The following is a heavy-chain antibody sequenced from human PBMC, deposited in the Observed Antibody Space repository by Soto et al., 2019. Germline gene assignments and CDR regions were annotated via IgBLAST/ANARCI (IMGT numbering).Heavy chain of an antibody. CDR1: GGTISSSSHH. D-gene: IGHD3-16*01. V-gene: IGHV4-39*01. CDR2: IYHSGTT. CDR3: ARRGRGIGGYYYGMDV. Sequence: PSETLSLTCPVSGGTISSSSHHWGWIRKPPGKGLEWIGSIYHSGTTYYNPPLKSRVTISVDTSKNQFSLRLSSVTAADTAMYYCARRGRGIGGYYYGMDVWGQGTTVTVSS. J-gene: IGHJ6*02.